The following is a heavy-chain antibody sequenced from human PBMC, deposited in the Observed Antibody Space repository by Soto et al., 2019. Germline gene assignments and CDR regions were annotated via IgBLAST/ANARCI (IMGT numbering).Heavy chain of an antibody. CDR1: GFTVSSKY. D-gene: IGHD2-2*01. CDR2: IYGGGTT. Sequence: PGGSLRLSCAASGFTVSSKYMTWVRQAPGKGLEWVSVIYGGGTTYYADSVKGRFTISRDDSKNTLYLQMNSLRTEDTAIYYCAYWGGRSTTTFFSGPFDYWGQGTLVTVSS. CDR3: AYWGGRSTTTFFSGPFDY. V-gene: IGHV3-53*05. J-gene: IGHJ4*02.